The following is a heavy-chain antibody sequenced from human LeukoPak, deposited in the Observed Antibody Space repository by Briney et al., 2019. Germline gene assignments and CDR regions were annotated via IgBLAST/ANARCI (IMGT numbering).Heavy chain of an antibody. V-gene: IGHV1-69*02. J-gene: IGHJ6*02. D-gene: IGHD3-22*01. Sequence: SVKVSCKASGGTFSSYTISWVRQAPGQGLEWMGRIIPILGIANYAQKFQGRVTITADKPTSTAYMELSSLRSEDTAVYYCARVLRNYYDSSDYYYYGMDVWGQGTTVTVSS. CDR3: ARVLRNYYDSSDYYYYGMDV. CDR2: IIPILGIA. CDR1: GGTFSSYT.